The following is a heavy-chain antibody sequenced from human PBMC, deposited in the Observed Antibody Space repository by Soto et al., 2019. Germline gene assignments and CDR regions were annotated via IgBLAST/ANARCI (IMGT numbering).Heavy chain of an antibody. CDR2: IYYSGST. J-gene: IGHJ4*02. V-gene: IGHV4-59*01. CDR3: AKANSGYGSFDH. Sequence: PSETLSLTCTVCGDSISNYYCSWIRQSPGKGLEWIGYIYYSGSTNYNPSLKSRVTISIDKSKNQFSLKLTSVTAADTAVYYCAKANSGYGSFDHWGQGMLVTVSS. D-gene: IGHD5-12*01. CDR1: GDSISNYY.